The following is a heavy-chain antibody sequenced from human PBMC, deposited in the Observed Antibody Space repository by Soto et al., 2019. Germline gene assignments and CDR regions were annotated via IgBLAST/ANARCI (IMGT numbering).Heavy chain of an antibody. CDR3: AKDYYYDSSGYLGY. J-gene: IGHJ4*02. CDR2: ISGSGGST. Sequence: EVQLLESGGGLVQPGGSLSLSCAASGFTFSSYAMSWVRQAPGKGLEWVSAISGSGGSTYYADSVKGRFTISRDNSKNTLYLQMNSLRAEDTAVYYCAKDYYYDSSGYLGYWGQGTLVTVSS. CDR1: GFTFSSYA. D-gene: IGHD3-22*01. V-gene: IGHV3-23*01.